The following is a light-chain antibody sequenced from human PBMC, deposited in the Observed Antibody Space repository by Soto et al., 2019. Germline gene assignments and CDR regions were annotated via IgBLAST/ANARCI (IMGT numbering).Light chain of an antibody. V-gene: IGLV2-8*01. CDR1: SSDVGAYDF. CDR2: QVT. J-gene: IGLJ1*01. CDR3: SSYRSGGTFV. Sequence: QSALTQPPSASGSPGQSVTISCTGTSSDVGAYDFVSWFQQHPGKAPKLIIYQVTKRPSGVPYRFSGSKSGNTASLTVSGLQAEDEADYYCSSYRSGGTFVFGSGTKLTVL.